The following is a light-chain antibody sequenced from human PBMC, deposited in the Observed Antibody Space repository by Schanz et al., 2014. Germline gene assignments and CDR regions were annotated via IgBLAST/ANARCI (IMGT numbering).Light chain of an antibody. Sequence: QSVLTQPPSASGTPGQRVCISCSGSSSNIGSNTVSWYQQLPGTAPKLLIYSNNQRPSGVPDRFSGSKSGTSASLAISGLQSEDEGDYYCHSYDSFLSAVVFGGGTKLTVL. CDR3: HSYDSFLSAVV. CDR2: SNN. J-gene: IGLJ2*01. CDR1: SSNIGSNT. V-gene: IGLV1-44*01.